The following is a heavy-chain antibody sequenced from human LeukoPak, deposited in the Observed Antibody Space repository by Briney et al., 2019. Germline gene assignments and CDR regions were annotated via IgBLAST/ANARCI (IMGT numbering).Heavy chain of an antibody. Sequence: SQTLSLTCAISGDSVSTNSAAWNWIRQSPSRGLEWLGRTYYRYKWYNDYALSVKSRISIEADTSKNQLSLQLKSVTPEDTAVYYCARDADTNGYYFDYWGQGTLVTVSS. CDR2: TYYRYKWYN. CDR3: ARDADTNGYYFDY. CDR1: GDSVSTNSAA. V-gene: IGHV6-1*01. J-gene: IGHJ4*02. D-gene: IGHD3-3*01.